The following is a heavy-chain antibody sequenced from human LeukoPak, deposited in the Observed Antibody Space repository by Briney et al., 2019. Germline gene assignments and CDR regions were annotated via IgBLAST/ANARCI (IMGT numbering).Heavy chain of an antibody. CDR2: INPNSGGT. CDR1: GYTFTGYY. Sequence: GASVKVSCKASGYTFTGYYMHRVRQAPGQGLEWMGWINPNSGGTNYAQKFQGRVTMTRDTSISTAYMELSRLRSDDTAVYYCARDSTDYYYYMDVWGKGTTVTVSS. J-gene: IGHJ6*03. CDR3: ARDSTDYYYYMDV. V-gene: IGHV1-2*02.